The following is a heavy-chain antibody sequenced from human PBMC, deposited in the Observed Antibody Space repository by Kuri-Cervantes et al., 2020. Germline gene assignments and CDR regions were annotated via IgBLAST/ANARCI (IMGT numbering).Heavy chain of an antibody. D-gene: IGHD1/OR15-1a*01. J-gene: IGHJ4*02. Sequence: GGSLRLSCAASGFTFNNYGMHWVRQAPGKGLEWVAFIRYDGSNEYYVDSVKGRFTISRDNSKNTMYLQMNSLKPEDTAVYYCAKAVSGTTEVFDHWGQGTLVTRLL. CDR3: AKAVSGTTEVFDH. CDR1: GFTFNNYG. CDR2: IRYDGSNE. V-gene: IGHV3-30*02.